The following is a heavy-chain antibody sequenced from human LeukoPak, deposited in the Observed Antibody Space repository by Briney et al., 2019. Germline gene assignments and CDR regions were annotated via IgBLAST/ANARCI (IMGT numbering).Heavy chain of an antibody. CDR3: AREDYGDYVFDY. J-gene: IGHJ4*02. Sequence: ASVKVSCKASGYTFTSYGISWVRQAPGQGLEWMGIINPSGGSTSHAQKFQGRVTITRDTSASTAYMELSSLRFEDMAVYYCAREDYGDYVFDYWGQGTLVTVSS. CDR2: INPSGGST. D-gene: IGHD4-17*01. V-gene: IGHV1-46*01. CDR1: GYTFTSYG.